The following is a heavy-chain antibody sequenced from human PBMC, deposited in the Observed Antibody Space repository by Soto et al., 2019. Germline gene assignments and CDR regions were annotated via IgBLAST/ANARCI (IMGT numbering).Heavy chain of an antibody. Sequence: PGGSLRLCCAASGVTVSSYAMSGVRQAPGKGLEWVSRVKYDVSSTNYADSVKGRFTISRDNAKNTLYLQMNSLRNEDTAVYFCARGARGYYYMDVWGKGTTVTVSS. J-gene: IGHJ6*03. V-gene: IGHV3-74*01. CDR1: GVTVSSYA. D-gene: IGHD3-10*01. CDR2: VKYDVSST. CDR3: ARGARGYYYMDV.